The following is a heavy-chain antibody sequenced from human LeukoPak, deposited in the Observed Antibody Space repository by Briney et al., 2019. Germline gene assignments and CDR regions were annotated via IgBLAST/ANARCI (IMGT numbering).Heavy chain of an antibody. CDR1: GFTFSSYS. CDR3: ARDSTRSLAARRGRLVDV. J-gene: IGHJ6*04. D-gene: IGHD6-6*01. Sequence: GGSLRLSCAASGFTFSSYSMNWVRQAPGKGLEWVSSISSSSSYIYYADSVKGRFTISRDNAKNSLYLQMNSLRAEDTAVYYCARDSTRSLAARRGRLVDVWGKGTTVTVSS. CDR2: ISSSSSYI. V-gene: IGHV3-21*01.